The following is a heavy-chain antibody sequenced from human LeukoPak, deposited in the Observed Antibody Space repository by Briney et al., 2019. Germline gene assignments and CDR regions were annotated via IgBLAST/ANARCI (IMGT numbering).Heavy chain of an antibody. Sequence: GSLRLSCAASGFTFSTCAINWVRQAPGKGLEWVSAISGSGGSTYYADSVKGRFTISRDNSKNTLYLQMNSLRAEDTAVYYCAKDTSIAVAGTLDYWGQGTLVTVSS. V-gene: IGHV3-23*01. CDR3: AKDTSIAVAGTLDY. CDR2: ISGSGGST. D-gene: IGHD6-19*01. CDR1: GFTFSTCA. J-gene: IGHJ4*02.